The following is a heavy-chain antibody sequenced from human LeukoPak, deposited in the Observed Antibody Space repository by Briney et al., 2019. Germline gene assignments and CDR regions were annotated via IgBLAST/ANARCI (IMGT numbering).Heavy chain of an antibody. V-gene: IGHV3-74*01. CDR2: INNDGSYA. J-gene: IGHJ5*02. Sequence: GGSLRLSCAASGIAFSYHWMHWVRQAPGKGLEWVSWINNDGSYAVYADSLRARFTISRDNAKNTLYLQMNSLRPEDTAMYYCARDRPHNWFDPWGQGTLVTVSS. CDR3: ARDRPHNWFDP. CDR1: GIAFSYHW.